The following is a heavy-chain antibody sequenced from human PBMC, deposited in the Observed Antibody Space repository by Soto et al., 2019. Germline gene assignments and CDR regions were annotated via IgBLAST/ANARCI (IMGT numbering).Heavy chain of an antibody. Sequence: QVQLQQWGAGLLKPSETLSLTCAVYGGSFSGYYWSWIRQPPGKGLEWIGEINHSGSTNYNPSLKRRVTISVDTSKNQFSLKRSSLTDADTAVYYCARGGGSSGYYWDYWGQGTLVTVSS. J-gene: IGHJ4*02. CDR3: ARGGGSSGYYWDY. CDR2: INHSGST. CDR1: GGSFSGYY. V-gene: IGHV4-34*01. D-gene: IGHD3-22*01.